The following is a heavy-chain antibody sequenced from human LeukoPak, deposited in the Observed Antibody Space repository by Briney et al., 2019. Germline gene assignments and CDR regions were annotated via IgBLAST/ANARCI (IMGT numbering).Heavy chain of an antibody. CDR1: GDSVSSSNYY. D-gene: IGHD1-26*01. J-gene: IGHJ5*02. V-gene: IGHV4-39*01. Sequence: SETLSLTCTVFGDSVSSSNYYWAWFRQPPGKGLDWIGSLYYDGRTYYSPSLESRVTVSVDTSKNQFALKLTSVTAADTAVYYCARRRGEWDVNWFDPWGPGTLVTVSS. CDR3: ARRRGEWDVNWFDP. CDR2: LYYDGRT.